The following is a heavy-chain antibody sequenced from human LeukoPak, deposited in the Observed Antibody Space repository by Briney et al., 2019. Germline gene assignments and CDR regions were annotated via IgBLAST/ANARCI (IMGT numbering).Heavy chain of an antibody. CDR1: GFTFSSYE. CDR2: ISSSGSTI. D-gene: IGHD2-15*01. V-gene: IGHV3-48*03. J-gene: IGHJ5*02. Sequence: PGGSLRLSCAASGFTFSSYEMNWVRQAPGKGLEWVSYISSSGSTIYYADSVKGRFTISRDNAKNSLYLQMNSLRAEDTAVYYCARLLLRMKGWFDLWGQGTLVTVSS. CDR3: ARLLLRMKGWFDL.